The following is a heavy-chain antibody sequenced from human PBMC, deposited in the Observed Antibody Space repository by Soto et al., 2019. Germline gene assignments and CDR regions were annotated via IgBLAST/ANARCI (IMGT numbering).Heavy chain of an antibody. J-gene: IGHJ5*02. Sequence: ADPQSLTWPSSEYSRIRSYVYWGWVRPPPGKGLEWIGSIFYLGSSYYNPSLKSRVTMSVDTPKNQFSLRLRSVTAADTALYFCARHSLALRKNNWFDPWGQG. CDR1: EYSRIRSYVY. CDR3: ARHSLALRKNNWFDP. D-gene: IGHD3-3*02. V-gene: IGHV4-39*01. CDR2: IFYLGSS.